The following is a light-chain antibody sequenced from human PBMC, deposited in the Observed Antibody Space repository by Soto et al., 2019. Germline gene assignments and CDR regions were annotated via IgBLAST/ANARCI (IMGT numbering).Light chain of an antibody. V-gene: IGLV2-23*01. CDR3: CSSAPESTYV. Sequence: QSVLAQPASVSGSPGQSITISCTETSSDVGAYDAVSWYQQHPGKAPQVIIYRGTKRPSGVSTRFSGSVSGNTASLTVSGLQAEDEAEYFCCSSAPESTYVFGTGTKLTVL. CDR1: SSDVGAYDA. J-gene: IGLJ1*01. CDR2: RGT.